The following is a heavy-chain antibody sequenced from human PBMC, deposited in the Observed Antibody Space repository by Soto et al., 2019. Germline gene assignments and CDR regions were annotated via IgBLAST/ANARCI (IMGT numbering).Heavy chain of an antibody. D-gene: IGHD6-19*01. V-gene: IGHV3-33*01. CDR3: ARDFGSGWQDY. CDR2: IWYDGSNK. CDR1: GFTFSSYG. Sequence: QVQLVESGGGVVQPGRSLRLSCAASGFTFSSYGMHWVRQAPGKGLEWVAVIWYDGSNKYYADSVKGRFTISRDNSKNTLYLQMNSLRAEDTAVYYCARDFGSGWQDYWGQGTLVTVSS. J-gene: IGHJ4*02.